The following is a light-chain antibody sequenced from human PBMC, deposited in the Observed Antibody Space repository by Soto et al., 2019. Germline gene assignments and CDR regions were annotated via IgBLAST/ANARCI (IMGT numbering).Light chain of an antibody. CDR2: AAS. V-gene: IGKV1-39*01. CDR1: QSISSY. J-gene: IGKJ2*01. CDR3: QQSYNTPYT. Sequence: DIQMTQSPSSLSASVGDRVTITCRASQSISSYLNWYQQKPGKAPNVLIYAASSLQSGVPSRFSGSGSGTDFTLTISRLQPEDFATYYCQQSYNTPYTFGQGTKLEIK.